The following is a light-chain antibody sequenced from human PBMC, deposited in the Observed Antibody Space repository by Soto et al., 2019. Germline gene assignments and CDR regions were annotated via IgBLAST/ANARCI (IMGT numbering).Light chain of an antibody. CDR3: QQYASSPRT. CDR1: QSYTTSQ. J-gene: IGKJ1*01. V-gene: IGKV3-20*01. CDR2: GAS. Sequence: EIVLTQSPGTLSLSPGERATLFCRASQSYTTSQLAWYQQRPGQAPRVLIFGASRRATGIPDRFSGSGSGTDSTLTISRLEPEDSAVYYCQQYASSPRTFGPGTKVE.